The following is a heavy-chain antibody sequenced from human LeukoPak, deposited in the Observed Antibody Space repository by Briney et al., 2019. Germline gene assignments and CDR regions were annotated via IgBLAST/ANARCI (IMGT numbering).Heavy chain of an antibody. Sequence: PSETLSLTCTVSGGSISSYYWSWIRQPPGKGLEWIGEINHSGSTNYNPSLKSRVTISVDTSKNQFSLKLSSVTAADTAVYYCARSGASRRIAAAVGGFDYWGQGTLVTVSS. CDR3: ARSGASRRIAAAVGGFDY. J-gene: IGHJ4*02. CDR1: GGSISSYY. D-gene: IGHD6-13*01. CDR2: INHSGST. V-gene: IGHV4-34*01.